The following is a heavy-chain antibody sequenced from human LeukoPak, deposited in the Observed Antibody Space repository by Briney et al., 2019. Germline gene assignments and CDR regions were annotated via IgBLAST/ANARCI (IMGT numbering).Heavy chain of an antibody. CDR3: AKDWLGSYDV. Sequence: GGSLRLSCAAAGFTFSSYGMHWVRQAPGKGLEWVAVISYDGSNKYYADSVKGRFTISRDNSKNTLYLQMNSLRAEDTAVYYCAKDWLGSYDVWGQGTLVTVSS. D-gene: IGHD1-26*01. CDR1: GFTFSSYG. J-gene: IGHJ4*02. V-gene: IGHV3-30*18. CDR2: ISYDGSNK.